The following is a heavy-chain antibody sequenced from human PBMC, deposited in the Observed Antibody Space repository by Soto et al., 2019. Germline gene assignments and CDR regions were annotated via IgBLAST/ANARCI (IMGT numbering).Heavy chain of an antibody. J-gene: IGHJ4*02. CDR1: GFDVTTNC. CDR3: VRDKRTISGIFPGY. Sequence: PGGSLRLSCVGSGFDVTTNCMRWVRQAPGKGLECVSIVCTGGATHYADSVKGRFTISRDRSKKTVHLQMNNVRAEDTAVYYCVRDKRTISGIFPGYWGQGTQVTVSS. V-gene: IGHV3-53*01. CDR2: VCTGGAT. D-gene: IGHD1-1*01.